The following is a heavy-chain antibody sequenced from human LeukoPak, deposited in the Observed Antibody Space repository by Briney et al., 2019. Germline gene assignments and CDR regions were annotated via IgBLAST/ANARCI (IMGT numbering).Heavy chain of an antibody. Sequence: GGSLRLSCAVSGFSVTNNYMSWVRQAPGKGLEWVSAISGSGSATYYADSVKGRFTISRDNSKNTLYLQMNSLRAEDTAVYYCAKDQYGEAFDIWGPGTMVTVSS. V-gene: IGHV3-23*01. CDR3: AKDQYGEAFDI. CDR1: GFSVTNNY. D-gene: IGHD4-17*01. J-gene: IGHJ3*02. CDR2: ISGSGSAT.